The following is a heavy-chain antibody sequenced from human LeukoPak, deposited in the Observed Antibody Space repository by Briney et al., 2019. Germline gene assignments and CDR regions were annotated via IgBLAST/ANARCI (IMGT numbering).Heavy chain of an antibody. CDR1: GGSISSSNW. D-gene: IGHD2-15*01. CDR2: IYHSGST. J-gene: IGHJ4*02. V-gene: IGHV4-4*02. Sequence: SGTLSLTCAVSGGSISSSNWWSWVRPPPGKGLEWIGEIYHSGSTNYNPPLKSRVTISLDTSKNQFSLKLSSVTAADTAVYYCARVRPRSCITDWGQGTLVTVSS. CDR3: ARVRPRSCITD.